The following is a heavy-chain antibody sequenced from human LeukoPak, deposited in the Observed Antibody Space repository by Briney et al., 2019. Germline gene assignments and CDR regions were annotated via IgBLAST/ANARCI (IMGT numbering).Heavy chain of an antibody. CDR2: INQDESEK. J-gene: IGHJ6*02. D-gene: IGHD3-10*01. CDR1: GFTLSSHW. Sequence: PGGSLRLSCAASGFTLSSHWMSWVRQAPGKGLEWVANINQDESEKYYVDSVKGRFTISRDNAKNSLYLQMNSLRAEDTAVYYCAREEVTMVRGANYYYGMDVWGQGTTVTVSS. CDR3: AREEVTMVRGANYYYGMDV. V-gene: IGHV3-7*01.